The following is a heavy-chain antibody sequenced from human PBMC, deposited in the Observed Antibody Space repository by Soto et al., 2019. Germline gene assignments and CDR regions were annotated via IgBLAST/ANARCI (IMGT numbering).Heavy chain of an antibody. J-gene: IGHJ4*02. D-gene: IGHD1-1*01. CDR3: ARGRYGYY. Sequence: QVHLVQSGAEVKKPGASVKVSCKASGYTFTSYGITWVRQAPGQGLEWMGWISAHNGNTDYAQKLQGRVIVTRDTSTITAYMERRSLISDDTAVYYCARGRYGYYWGQGALVTVSS. V-gene: IGHV1-18*01. CDR1: GYTFTSYG. CDR2: ISAHNGNT.